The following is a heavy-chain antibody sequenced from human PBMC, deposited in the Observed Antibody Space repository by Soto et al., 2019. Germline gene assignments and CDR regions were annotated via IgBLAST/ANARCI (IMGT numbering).Heavy chain of an antibody. CDR2: ISSSTSHT. V-gene: IGHV3-11*05. J-gene: IGHJ4*02. Sequence: QVQLVESGGGLVKPGGSLRLSCAVSGFTFSDYYMTWIRQAPGKGLEWVSYISSSTSHTNYADSVKGRFTISRDNAKXXXXXXXXXXXXXXXXXXXXXXXXXXXXXYFDFWGQGTLVTVYS. CDR3: XXXXXXXXXYFDF. CDR1: GFTFSDYY.